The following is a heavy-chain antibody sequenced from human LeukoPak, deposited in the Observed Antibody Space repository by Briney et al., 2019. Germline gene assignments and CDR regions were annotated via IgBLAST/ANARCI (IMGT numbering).Heavy chain of an antibody. CDR2: IYQSGST. V-gene: IGHV4-38-2*02. J-gene: IGHJ5*02. CDR3: ARVPGPNWFDP. Sequence: SETLSLTCTVSGYSISSGYYWGWIRQPPGKGLEWIGSIYQSGSTYYNPSLKSRVTISVDTSKNQFSLKLSSVTAADTAVYFCARVPGPNWFDPWGQGTLVTVSS. CDR1: GYSISSGYY.